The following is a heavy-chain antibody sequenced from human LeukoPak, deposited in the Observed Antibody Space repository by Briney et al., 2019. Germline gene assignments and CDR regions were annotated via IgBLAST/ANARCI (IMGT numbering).Heavy chain of an antibody. CDR1: GHNFGNHW. J-gene: IGHJ5*02. D-gene: IGHD1-26*01. CDR3: ARRRFSGSPNWFDP. V-gene: IGHV5-51*01. Sequence: GESLKISCEASGHNFGNHWIGWVRQMPGKGLEWMGIINLGDSATHYSPSFQGQVTISLDKSISTAYLQWRSLKASDTAMYYCARRRFSGSPNWFDPWGQGTLVTVSS. CDR2: INLGDSAT.